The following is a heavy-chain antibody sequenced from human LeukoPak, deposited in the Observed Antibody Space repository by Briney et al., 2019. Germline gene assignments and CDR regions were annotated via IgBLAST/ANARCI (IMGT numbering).Heavy chain of an antibody. Sequence: PGGSLRLSCAASGFTFSSYAMSWVRQAPGKGREWVSSISSSSSYIYYAGSVKGRFTISRDNAKNSLYLQMNSLRAEDTAVYYCARDVHWFDPWGQGTLVTVSS. CDR2: ISSSSSYI. CDR3: ARDVHWFDP. CDR1: GFTFSSYA. V-gene: IGHV3-21*01. J-gene: IGHJ5*02.